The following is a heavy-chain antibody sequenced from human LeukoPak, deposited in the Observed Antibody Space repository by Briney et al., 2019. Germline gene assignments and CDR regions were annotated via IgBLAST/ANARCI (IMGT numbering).Heavy chain of an antibody. D-gene: IGHD5-18*01. J-gene: IGHJ3*02. CDR2: IKSKTDGGTT. Sequence: PGGSLRLSCAASGFTFSNAWMSWVRQAPGKGLEWVGRIKSKTDGGTTDYAAPVKGRFTISRDDSKNTLYLQMSSLKTEDTAVYYCTTPWILGAFDIWGQGTMVTVSS. CDR3: TTPWILGAFDI. CDR1: GFTFSNAW. V-gene: IGHV3-15*01.